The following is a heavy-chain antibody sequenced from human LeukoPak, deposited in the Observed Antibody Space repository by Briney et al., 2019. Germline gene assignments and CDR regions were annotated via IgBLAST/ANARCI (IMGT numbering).Heavy chain of an antibody. V-gene: IGHV3-7*01. J-gene: IGHJ4*02. CDR1: GFTFINYW. CDR2: IKQDGSES. D-gene: IGHD2-2*01. CDR3: ARSTLYCSSTSCYAGEYYFDY. Sequence: GGSLRLSXAASGFTFINYWMSWIRQAPGKELEWVANIKQDGSESYYVDSVKGRFTISRDNAKNSLHLQMNSLRAEDTAVYFCARSTLYCSSTSCYAGEYYFDYWGQGTLVTVSS.